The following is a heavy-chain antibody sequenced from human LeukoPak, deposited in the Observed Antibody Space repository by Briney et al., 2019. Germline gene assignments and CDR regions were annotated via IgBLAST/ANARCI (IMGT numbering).Heavy chain of an antibody. V-gene: IGHV3-7*01. CDR3: ARVHGDYPLLERGYYFDY. CDR2: INQDGTEK. CDR1: GFTFTTYW. Sequence: PGGSLRLSCAASGFTFTTYWMTWVRQAPGKGLEWVASINQDGTEKYYVDSVKGRFTISRDNSKNTLYLQMNSLRAEDTAVYYCARVHGDYPLLERGYYFDYWGQGTLVTVSS. D-gene: IGHD4-17*01. J-gene: IGHJ4*02.